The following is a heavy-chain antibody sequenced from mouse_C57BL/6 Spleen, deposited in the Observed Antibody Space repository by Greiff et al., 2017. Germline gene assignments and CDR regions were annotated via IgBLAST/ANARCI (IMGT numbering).Heavy chain of an antibody. D-gene: IGHD2-3*01. Sequence: EVQLQQSGPELVKPGASVKISCKASGYSFTDYNMHWVKQSNGKSLEWIGVINPNYGTTSYNQKFKGKATLTVDQYSSTAYMQLNSLTSEDSAVYYSARQIDDGYYRGYYYAMDYWGQGTSVTVSS. V-gene: IGHV1-39*01. CDR2: INPNYGTT. CDR3: ARQIDDGYYRGYYYAMDY. J-gene: IGHJ4*01. CDR1: GYSFTDYN.